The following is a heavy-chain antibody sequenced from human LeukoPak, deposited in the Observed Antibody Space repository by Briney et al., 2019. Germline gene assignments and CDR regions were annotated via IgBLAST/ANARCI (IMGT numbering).Heavy chain of an antibody. J-gene: IGHJ4*02. D-gene: IGHD3-10*01. CDR2: MYNSGST. CDR1: GGSISIYY. V-gene: IGHV4-59*01. CDR3: TRDRELGF. Sequence: SETLSLTCTVSGGSISIYYWNWIRQPPGKGLEWIGSMYNSGSTAYNPSLKSRVTISGDTSNIQFSLKLSSVTAADTAVYYCTRDRELGFWGQGILVTVSS.